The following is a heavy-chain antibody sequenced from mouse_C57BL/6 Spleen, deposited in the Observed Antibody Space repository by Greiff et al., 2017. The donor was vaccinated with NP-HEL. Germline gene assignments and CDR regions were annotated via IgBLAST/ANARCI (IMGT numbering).Heavy chain of an antibody. Sequence: QVQLKESGAELAKPGASVKLSCKASGYTFTSYWMHWVKQRPGQGLEWIGYINPSSGYTKYNQKFKDKATLTADKSSSTAYMQLSSLTYEDSAVYYCALRGYYDYDGESYYAMDYWGQGTSVTVSS. V-gene: IGHV1-7*01. D-gene: IGHD2-4*01. CDR3: ALRGYYDYDGESYYAMDY. CDR1: GYTFTSYW. CDR2: INPSSGYT. J-gene: IGHJ4*01.